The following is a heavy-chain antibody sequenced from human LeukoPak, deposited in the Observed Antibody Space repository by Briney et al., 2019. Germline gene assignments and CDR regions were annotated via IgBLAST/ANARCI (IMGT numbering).Heavy chain of an antibody. V-gene: IGHV1-18*01. D-gene: IGHD3-10*01. J-gene: IGHJ4*02. CDR2: ISAYNGNT. CDR1: GYTFTTYG. CDR3: ARASNPNYGSGSYNY. Sequence: ASVKVSCKASGYTFTTYGITWVRQAPGQGLEWMGWISAYNGNTNYVQKLQGRVTMTTDTSTSTAYMELRSLRSDDTAVYYCARASNPNYGSGSYNYWGQGTLVTVSS.